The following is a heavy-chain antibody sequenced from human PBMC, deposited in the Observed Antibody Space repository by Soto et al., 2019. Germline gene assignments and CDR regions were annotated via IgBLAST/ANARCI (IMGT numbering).Heavy chain of an antibody. J-gene: IGHJ4*02. CDR1: GYTFTGYG. Sequence: ASVKVSCKASGYTFTGYGTSWVRQAPGQGLEWMGWISSYNGVTNYAQKFQDTVTLTTDSSTSTAYMEVRSLRVDDTAVYYCAGDHSGYGTFDHWGQGTLVTVSS. CDR2: ISSYNGVT. V-gene: IGHV1-18*01. D-gene: IGHD5-12*01. CDR3: AGDHSGYGTFDH.